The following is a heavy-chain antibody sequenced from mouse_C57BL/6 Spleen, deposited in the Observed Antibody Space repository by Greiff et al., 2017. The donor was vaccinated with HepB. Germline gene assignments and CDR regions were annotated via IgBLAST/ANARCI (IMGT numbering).Heavy chain of an antibody. V-gene: IGHV1-81*01. CDR3: ARVDGGYFDY. J-gene: IGHJ2*01. Sequence: QVQLKESGAELARPGASVKLSCKASGYTFTSYGISWVKQRTGQGLEWIGEIYPRSGNTYYNEKFKGKATLTADKSSSTAYMELRSLTSEDSAVYFCARVDGGYFDYWGQGTTLTVSS. CDR1: GYTFTSYG. CDR2: IYPRSGNT.